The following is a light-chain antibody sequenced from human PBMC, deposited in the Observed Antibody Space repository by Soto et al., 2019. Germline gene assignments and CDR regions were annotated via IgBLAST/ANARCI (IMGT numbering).Light chain of an antibody. CDR2: AAS. CDR1: QGINNH. V-gene: IGKV1-39*01. Sequence: DIQMTQSPSAMSASVVDRVTITFRASQGINNHLVWFQQKPGEAPKRLIYAASSLQSGIPSRFSGSGSGTDFTDFTLTISSLQPEDFATYYCQQTYMTPITFGQGTRLEIK. J-gene: IGKJ5*01. CDR3: QQTYMTPIT.